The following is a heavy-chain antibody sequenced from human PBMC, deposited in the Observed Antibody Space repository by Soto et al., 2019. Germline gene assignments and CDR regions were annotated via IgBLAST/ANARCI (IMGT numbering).Heavy chain of an antibody. CDR3: TTESYDTVTPVRLEY. V-gene: IGHV3-15*07. J-gene: IGHJ4*01. Sequence: GGSLRLSCAASGFTFSNAWINWVRQAPGKGLEWVGRVKSKTHGGTTDFAASVKGRFAISRDDSISMAFMRMNSLKIEDTAVYYCTTESYDTVTPVRLEYRGHGTLVSVS. D-gene: IGHD5-12*01. CDR2: VKSKTHGGTT. CDR1: GFTFSNAW.